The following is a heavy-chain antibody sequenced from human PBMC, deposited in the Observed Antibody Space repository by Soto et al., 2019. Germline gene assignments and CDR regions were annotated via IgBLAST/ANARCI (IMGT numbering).Heavy chain of an antibody. CDR2: FDPEDGET. Sequence: ASAEVSCKVSGYTLTELSMHWARQAPGKGLEWMGGFDPEDGETIYAQKFQGRVTMTEDTSTDTAYMELSSLRSEDTAVYYCATDSKKPTYSSSWYYFDYWGQGTLVTVSS. CDR3: ATDSKKPTYSSSWYYFDY. CDR1: GYTLTELS. V-gene: IGHV1-24*01. J-gene: IGHJ4*02. D-gene: IGHD6-13*01.